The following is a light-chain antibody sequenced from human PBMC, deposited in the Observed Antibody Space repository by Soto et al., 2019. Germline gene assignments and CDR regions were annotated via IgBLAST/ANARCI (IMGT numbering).Light chain of an antibody. J-gene: IGKJ5*01. V-gene: IGKV4-1*01. CDR2: WAP. CDR1: QRVLYSSNNKNY. Sequence: DIVMPQSPDSLAVSLGERATINCKXXQRVLYSSNNKNYLAWYQQKPGQPPKXXIYWAPTRESGVPDRFSGSGAGTDFTLTISSLQAEDVAVYYCQQYYSTPITFGQGTRLEI. CDR3: QQYYSTPIT.